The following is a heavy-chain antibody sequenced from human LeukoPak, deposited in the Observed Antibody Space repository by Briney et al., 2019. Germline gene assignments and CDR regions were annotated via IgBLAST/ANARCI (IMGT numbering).Heavy chain of an antibody. CDR2: INPSGGST. CDR1: GYTFTSYY. CDR3: ARDRRRVSSGWTIYNSGMEV. J-gene: IGHJ6*02. V-gene: IGHV1-46*01. D-gene: IGHD6-19*01. Sequence: ASVTVSCDASGYTFTSYYMHWVRQAPGQGREGMGIINPSGGSTIYAQVFQGRVTMTRDISTSTVYMEVRSLSSEDACVYYCARDRRRVSSGWTIYNSGMEVWGQGTTVTVS.